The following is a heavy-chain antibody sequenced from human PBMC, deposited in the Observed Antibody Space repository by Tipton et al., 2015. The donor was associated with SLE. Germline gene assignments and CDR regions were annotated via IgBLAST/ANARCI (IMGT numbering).Heavy chain of an antibody. CDR2: VYYSGSS. D-gene: IGHD4-17*01. V-gene: IGHV4-39*07. J-gene: IGHJ3*02. Sequence: TLSLTCTVSGGSVSSNNYYWGWIRQPPGKGLEWIGDVYYSGSSFYNPSLKSRVTISVDTPKNQLSLKLNSVTAADTAVYYCARDVEDLRSSPPAHGFDIWGQGTMVTVSS. CDR3: ARDVEDLRSSPPAHGFDI. CDR1: GGSVSSNNYY.